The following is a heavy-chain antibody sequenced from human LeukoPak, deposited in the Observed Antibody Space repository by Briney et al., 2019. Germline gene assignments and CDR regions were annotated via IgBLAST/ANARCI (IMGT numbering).Heavy chain of an antibody. CDR3: ARRARIAAAGFLDY. D-gene: IGHD6-13*01. CDR1: GGSISSYY. CDR2: IYYSGST. V-gene: IGHV4-59*01. Sequence: SETLSLTCTVSGGSISSYYWSWIRQPPGKGLEWIGYIYYSGSTNYNPSLKSRVTISVDTSKNQFSLKLSSVTAADTAVYYCARRARIAAAGFLDYWGQGTLVTVSS. J-gene: IGHJ4*02.